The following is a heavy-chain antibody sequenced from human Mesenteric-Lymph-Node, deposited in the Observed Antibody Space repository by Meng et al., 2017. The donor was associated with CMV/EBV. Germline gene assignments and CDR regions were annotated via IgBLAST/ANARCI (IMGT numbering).Heavy chain of an antibody. J-gene: IGHJ4*02. CDR3: ARGYSGSYYMQY. CDR1: GFTFDSYA. V-gene: IGHV3-30*04. CDR2: ISYDGNNK. D-gene: IGHD1-26*01. Sequence: GGSLRLSCAASGFTFDSYAMHWVRQAPGKGLEWVAVISYDGNNKYYADSVKGRFTISRDNAKNSLYLQMNSLRAEDTAVYYCARGYSGSYYMQYWGQGTLVTVSS.